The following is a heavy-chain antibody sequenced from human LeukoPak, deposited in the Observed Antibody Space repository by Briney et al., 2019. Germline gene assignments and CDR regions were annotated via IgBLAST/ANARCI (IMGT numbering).Heavy chain of an antibody. Sequence: GASVKVSCKASGYTFTRYAISWVRQAPGQGLEWMGGIIPIFGTAKNAQKFQGRVTITTDESTSTAYMELSSLRSEDTAVYYCASGRLNTAMVDYWGQGTLVTVSS. V-gene: IGHV1-69*05. D-gene: IGHD5-18*01. CDR1: GYTFTRYA. J-gene: IGHJ4*02. CDR2: IIPIFGTA. CDR3: ASGRLNTAMVDY.